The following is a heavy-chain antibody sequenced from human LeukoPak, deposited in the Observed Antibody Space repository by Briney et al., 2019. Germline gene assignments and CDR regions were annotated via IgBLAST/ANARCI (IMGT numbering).Heavy chain of an antibody. V-gene: IGHV6-1*01. D-gene: IGHD3-16*01. CDR1: GDSVSSNSAA. J-gene: IGHJ5*02. CDR3: ASERGNWFDP. Sequence: KPSQTLSLTCAISGDSVSSNSAAWNWIRQSSSRGLEWLGRTYYRSKWYNDYEVSVKSRITINPDTSKNQFSLQLNSVTPEDTAVYYCASERGNWFDPWGQGTLVTVSS. CDR2: TYYRSKWYN.